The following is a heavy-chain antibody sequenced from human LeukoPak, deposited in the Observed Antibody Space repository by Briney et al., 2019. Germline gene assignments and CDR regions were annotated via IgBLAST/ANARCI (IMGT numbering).Heavy chain of an antibody. Sequence: SQTLSLTCAISGDSVSSNGVAWNWIRQSPSRGPEWLGRTYYRSKLYIDYADSVKSRITISPDTSKNQFSLQLNSMTPEDTAIXYCXRGRVSAFDIWGQGTMVTVSS. CDR3: XRGRVSAFDI. CDR1: GDSVSSNGVA. CDR2: TYYRSKLYI. D-gene: IGHD2-8*01. V-gene: IGHV6-1*01. J-gene: IGHJ3*02.